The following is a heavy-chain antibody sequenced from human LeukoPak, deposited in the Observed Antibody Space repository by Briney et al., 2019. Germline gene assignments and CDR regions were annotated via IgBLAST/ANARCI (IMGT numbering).Heavy chain of an antibody. Sequence: ASVKVSCKASGYTFTGYYMHWVRQAPGQGLEWMGWINPNSGGTNYAQKFQGRVTMTRDTSISTAYMELSRLRSDDTAVYYCARDYYDSSGYSLVGAFDIWGQGTMDTVSS. V-gene: IGHV1-2*02. J-gene: IGHJ3*02. CDR1: GYTFTGYY. D-gene: IGHD3-22*01. CDR3: ARDYYDSSGYSLVGAFDI. CDR2: INPNSGGT.